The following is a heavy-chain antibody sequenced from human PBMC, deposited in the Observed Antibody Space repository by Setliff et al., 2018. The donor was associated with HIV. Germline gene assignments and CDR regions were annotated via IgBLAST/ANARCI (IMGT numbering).Heavy chain of an antibody. CDR2: IYWDDDK. Sequence: SGPTLVNPTQTLTLTCTFSGFSLSASGVGVGWIRQPPGKALEWLAVIYWDDDKRYSPSLKSRVTITKDTSKNQVVLTMTNMDPMDTATYYCAHIVRSGWYPGDMDVWGQGTPVTVSS. V-gene: IGHV2-5*02. CDR3: AHIVRSGWYPGDMDV. D-gene: IGHD6-19*01. J-gene: IGHJ6*02. CDR1: GFSLSASGVG.